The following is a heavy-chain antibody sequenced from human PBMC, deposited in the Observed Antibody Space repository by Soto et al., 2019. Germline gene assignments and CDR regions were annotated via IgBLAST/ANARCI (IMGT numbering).Heavy chain of an antibody. CDR2: TNPNSGKA. CDR1: GYTFSSYD. Sequence: ASVKVSCKASGYTFSSYDINWVRQATGQGLEWMGWTNPNSGKAGYAQKFQGRVTMTRDTSTSTAYMELRSLRSDDTAVYYCARVGGLYYYDSSGPDDAFDIWGQGTMVTVSS. J-gene: IGHJ3*02. V-gene: IGHV1-8*01. D-gene: IGHD3-22*01. CDR3: ARVGGLYYYDSSGPDDAFDI.